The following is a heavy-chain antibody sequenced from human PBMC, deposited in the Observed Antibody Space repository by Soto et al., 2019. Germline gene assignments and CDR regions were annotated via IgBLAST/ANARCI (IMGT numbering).Heavy chain of an antibody. CDR3: AKDQSTLAAGY. J-gene: IGHJ4*02. CDR2: ISGSGGST. V-gene: IGHV3-23*01. Sequence: LRLSCAASGFTFRSYAMAWVRQPPGKGLEWVSSISGSGGSTYYADSVKGRFTISRDNSKNTVCLQMNSLRAEDTAVYYCAKDQSTLAAGYWGQGTLVTVSS. D-gene: IGHD6-13*01. CDR1: GFTFRSYA.